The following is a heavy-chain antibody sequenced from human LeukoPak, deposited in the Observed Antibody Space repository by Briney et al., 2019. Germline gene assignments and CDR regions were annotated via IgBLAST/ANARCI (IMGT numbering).Heavy chain of an antibody. CDR3: ARDSYDGLDI. Sequence: GGSLRLSCAASGFIFRSYWMQWVRQAPGKGLVWVSRIKSDGSSTYYADSVKGRFTISRDNAKNTLYLQMNSLRAEDTAVYYCARDSYDGLDIWGQGTMVTVCS. V-gene: IGHV3-74*01. CDR1: GFIFRSYW. J-gene: IGHJ3*02. CDR2: IKSDGSST.